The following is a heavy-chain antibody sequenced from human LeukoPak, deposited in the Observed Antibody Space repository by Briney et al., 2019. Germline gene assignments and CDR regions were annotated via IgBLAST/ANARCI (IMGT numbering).Heavy chain of an antibody. Sequence: PGGSLRLPCAASGFTFSSYAMSWVRQAPGKGLEWVSAISGSGGSTYYADSVKDRFTISRDNPKNTLYLQMNSLRAEDTAVYYCAKPSGGSGSYGDWFDPWGQGTLVTVSS. CDR2: ISGSGGST. CDR1: GFTFSSYA. J-gene: IGHJ5*02. V-gene: IGHV3-23*01. D-gene: IGHD3-10*01. CDR3: AKPSGGSGSYGDWFDP.